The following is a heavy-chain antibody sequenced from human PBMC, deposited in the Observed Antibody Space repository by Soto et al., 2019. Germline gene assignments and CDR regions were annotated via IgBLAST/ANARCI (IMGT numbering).Heavy chain of an antibody. CDR2: VYWDDSK. J-gene: IGHJ4*02. CDR3: TLKGGVDRILDY. D-gene: IGHD5-12*01. Sequence: QITLKESGPTLVKPTQTLTLTCTFSGFSLSTSGVGVGWIRQPPGKALEWLAVVYWDDSKRYSPSLKSRLTTTKPTPKTHVVLTTSIIAPVATPTNFCTLKGGVDRILDYWGQGTLVTVSS. CDR1: GFSLSTSGVG. V-gene: IGHV2-5*02.